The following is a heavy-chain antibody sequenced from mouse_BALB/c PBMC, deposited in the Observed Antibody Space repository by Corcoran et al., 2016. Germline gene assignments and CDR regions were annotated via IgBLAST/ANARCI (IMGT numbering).Heavy chain of an antibody. CDR2: IIYDGSN. CDR3: AREGDGFAY. D-gene: IGHD3-3*01. CDR1: GYSITSGYY. J-gene: IGHJ3*01. V-gene: IGHV3-6*02. Sequence: DVQLQESGPGLVKPSQSLSLTCSVTGYSITSGYYWNWIRQFPGNRLEWMGYIIYDGSNNYNPSLKNRISITRDTYKNQFFLKLNSVNTEDTATYYCAREGDGFAYWGQGTLVTVSA.